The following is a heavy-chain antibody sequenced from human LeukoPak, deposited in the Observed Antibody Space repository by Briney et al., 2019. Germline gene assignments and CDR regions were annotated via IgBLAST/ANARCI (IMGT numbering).Heavy chain of an antibody. J-gene: IGHJ4*02. CDR2: INHSGST. D-gene: IGHD6-19*01. V-gene: IGHV4-34*01. CDR1: GGSFSGYY. CDR3: ARRPGGSSGWYMI. Sequence: SETLSLTCAVYGGSFSGYYWSWIRQPPGKGLEWIGEINHSGSTNYNPSLKSRVTISVDTSKNQFSLKLSSVTAADTAVYYCARRPGGSSGWYMIWGQGTLVTVSS.